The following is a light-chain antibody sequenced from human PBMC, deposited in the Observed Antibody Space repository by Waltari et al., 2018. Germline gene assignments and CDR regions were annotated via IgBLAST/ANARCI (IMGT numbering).Light chain of an antibody. CDR2: SAS. CDR1: QSVSTQ. CDR3: QQYDKWRDYT. J-gene: IGKJ2*01. Sequence: EIVMTQSPASLSVSPGERVTPSCRASQSVSTQLAWYQQKPGQAPRLVIFSASIRAADVPARFSGSGSGTEFTLTISSLQSEDFAIYYCQQYDKWRDYTFGQGTKLDFK. V-gene: IGKV3-15*01.